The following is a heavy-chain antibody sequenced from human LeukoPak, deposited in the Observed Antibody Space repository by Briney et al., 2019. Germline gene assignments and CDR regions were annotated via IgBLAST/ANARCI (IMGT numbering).Heavy chain of an antibody. CDR2: ISSSSSYI. CDR1: GFTFSSYS. D-gene: IGHD3-10*01. J-gene: IGHJ4*02. CDR3: ARVYAASGSPGEGY. Sequence: GGSLRLSCVASGFTFSSYSMNWVRQAPGKGLEWVSSISSSSSYIYYADSVKGRFTISRDNAKNSLYLQMNSLRAEDTAVYYCARVYAASGSPGEGYWGQGTLVTVSS. V-gene: IGHV3-21*01.